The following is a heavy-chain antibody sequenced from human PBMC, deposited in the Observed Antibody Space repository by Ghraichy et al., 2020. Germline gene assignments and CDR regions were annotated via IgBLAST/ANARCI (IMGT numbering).Heavy chain of an antibody. CDR3: ARDRVAPGYYGMDV. J-gene: IGHJ6*02. D-gene: IGHD2-15*01. Sequence: SETLSLTCTVSGGSISSYYWSWIRQPPGKGLEWIGYIYYSGSTNYNPSLKSRVTISVDTSKNQFSLKLSSLTAADTAVYYCARDRVAPGYYGMDVWGQGTTVTVSS. V-gene: IGHV4-59*01. CDR2: IYYSGST. CDR1: GGSISSYY.